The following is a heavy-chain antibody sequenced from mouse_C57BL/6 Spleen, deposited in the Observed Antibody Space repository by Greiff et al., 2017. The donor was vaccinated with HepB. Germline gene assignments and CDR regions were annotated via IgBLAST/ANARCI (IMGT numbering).Heavy chain of an antibody. CDR3: AGGGARGGY. Sequence: VQLQQPGAELVRPGSSVKLSCKASGYTFTSYWMDWVKQRPGQGLEWIGNIYPSDSETHYNQKFKDKATLTVDKSSSTAYMQLSSLTSEDSAVYYCAGGGARGGYWGQGTTLTVSS. V-gene: IGHV1-61*01. CDR2: IYPSDSET. CDR1: GYTFTSYW. J-gene: IGHJ2*01.